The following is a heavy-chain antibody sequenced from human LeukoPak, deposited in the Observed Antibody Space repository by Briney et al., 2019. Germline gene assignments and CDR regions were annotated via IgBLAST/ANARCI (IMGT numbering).Heavy chain of an antibody. CDR1: GFTFSSYW. CDR2: IKQDGSEK. V-gene: IGHV3-7*01. Sequence: GGSLRLSCAASGFTFSSYWMSWVRQAPGKGLEWVANIKQDGSEKYYVDSVKGRFTISRDNAKNSLYLQMNSLRAEDTAVYYCASLAAAYSAKFAYWGQGTLVTVSS. D-gene: IGHD6-13*01. CDR3: ASLAAAYSAKFAY. J-gene: IGHJ4*02.